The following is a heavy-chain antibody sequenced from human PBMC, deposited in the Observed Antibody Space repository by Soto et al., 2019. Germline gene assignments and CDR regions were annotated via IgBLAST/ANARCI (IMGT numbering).Heavy chain of an antibody. J-gene: IGHJ4*02. CDR1: GGSISTYY. CDR2: INYSETT. D-gene: IGHD3-10*01. V-gene: IGHV4-34*01. CDR3: ARRYGSGKYYFDF. Sequence: PSETLSLTCTVSGGSISTYYWTWVRQPPGKGLEWIGEINYSETTNYNPSLESPVTVSVDSFKNQCTLKVTSVTAADTAVYYCARRYGSGKYYFDFWGQGTPVTVSS.